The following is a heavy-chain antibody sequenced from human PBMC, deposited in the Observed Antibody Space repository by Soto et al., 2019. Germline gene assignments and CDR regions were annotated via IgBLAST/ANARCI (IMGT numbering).Heavy chain of an antibody. J-gene: IGHJ3*01. CDR1: GGNFISYS. Sequence: PGGSHRLSCTASGGNFISYSRNWVRQAPGKGLEWVSYISSGSSTIYYADSVKGRFTISRDNAQNSLYLQMNSLRAEDTAVYYCAKTYSSGRGAFDVWGQGTMVTVSS. CDR3: AKTYSSGRGAFDV. V-gene: IGHV3-48*01. D-gene: IGHD6-19*01. CDR2: ISSGSSTI.